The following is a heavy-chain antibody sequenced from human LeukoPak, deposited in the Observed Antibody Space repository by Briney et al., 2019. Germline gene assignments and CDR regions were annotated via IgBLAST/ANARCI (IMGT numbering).Heavy chain of an antibody. J-gene: IGHJ5*02. CDR2: IYYSGST. V-gene: IGHV4-61*05. CDR1: DGSISSRTYY. CDR3: ARRSGGRITGRSGGRTYNWFDP. D-gene: IGHD1-20*01. Sequence: SETLSLTCNVSDGSISSRTYYWGWIRQPPGKGLEWIGYIYYSGSTNYNPSLKSRVTISVDTSKNQFSLKLSSVTAADTAVYYCARRSGGRITGRSGGRTYNWFDPWGQGTLVTVSS.